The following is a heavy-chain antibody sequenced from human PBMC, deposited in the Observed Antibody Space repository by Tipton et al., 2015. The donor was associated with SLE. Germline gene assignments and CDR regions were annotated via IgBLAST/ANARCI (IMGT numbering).Heavy chain of an antibody. D-gene: IGHD6-19*01. Sequence: SLRLSCAASGFTFSSYSMNWVRQAPGKGLEWVSYISSSSSTIYYADSVKGRFTIPRDNAKTSLYLQMNSLRAEDTAVYYCARGGEYSSGPQGGMDVWGQGTTVTVSS. J-gene: IGHJ6*02. V-gene: IGHV3-48*01. CDR1: GFTFSSYS. CDR2: ISSSSSTI. CDR3: ARGGEYSSGPQGGMDV.